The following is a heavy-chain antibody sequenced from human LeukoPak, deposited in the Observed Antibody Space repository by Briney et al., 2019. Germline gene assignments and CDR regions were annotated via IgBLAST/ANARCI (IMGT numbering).Heavy chain of an antibody. CDR2: ISGDGGSX. Sequence: QPGGSLRLSCAASGFTFDXXXXXXXXQXPGXGLELFSLISGDGGSXYYADSVKGRFXXXRDNSKTSLYLQMNSLRTEDTALYYCAKDIGGSGWGQGTLVTVSS. J-gene: IGHJ4*02. CDR3: AKDIGGSG. CDR1: GFTFDXXX. D-gene: IGHD3-10*01. V-gene: IGHV3-43*02.